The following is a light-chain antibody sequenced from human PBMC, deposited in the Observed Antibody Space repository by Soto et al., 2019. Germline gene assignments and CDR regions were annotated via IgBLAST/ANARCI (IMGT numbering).Light chain of an antibody. CDR1: SSNIGAGYD. CDR2: GNS. CDR3: QSYDSSLSGRYV. V-gene: IGLV1-40*01. Sequence: QSVLTQPPSVSGAPGQRVTLSCTGSSSNIGAGYDVHWYQQLPGTAPKLLIYGNSNRPSGVPDRFSGSKSGTSASLAITGLQAEDEADYYCQSYDSSLSGRYVFGTGTKLTVL. J-gene: IGLJ1*01.